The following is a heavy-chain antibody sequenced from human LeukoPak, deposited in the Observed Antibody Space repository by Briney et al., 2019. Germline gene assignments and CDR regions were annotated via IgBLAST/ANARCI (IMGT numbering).Heavy chain of an antibody. CDR1: GYTFTSYG. D-gene: IGHD3-22*01. CDR2: ISAYNGNT. V-gene: IGHV1-18*01. Sequence: ASVKVSCKASGYTFTSYGISWVRQAPGQGLEWMGRISAYNGNTNYAQKLQGRVTMTKDTSTSTAYMELRSLRSDDTAVYYCARVPYYYDSSGGDYWGQGTLVTVSS. CDR3: ARVPYYYDSSGGDY. J-gene: IGHJ4*02.